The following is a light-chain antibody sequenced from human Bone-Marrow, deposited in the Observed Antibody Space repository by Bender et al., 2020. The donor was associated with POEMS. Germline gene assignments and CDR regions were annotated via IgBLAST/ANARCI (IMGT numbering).Light chain of an antibody. J-gene: IGLJ3*02. CDR2: GYN. CDR1: SSNTGSGYD. CDR3: QSYDNSLGGWV. Sequence: QSLLTQPPSASGTPGQRVTISCTGSSSNTGSGYDINWYQHLPGTAPKLLIYGYNNRPSGVPDRFSGSKSGTSASLAITGLQAEDEGDYYCQSYDNSLGGWVFGGGTKLTVL. V-gene: IGLV1-40*01.